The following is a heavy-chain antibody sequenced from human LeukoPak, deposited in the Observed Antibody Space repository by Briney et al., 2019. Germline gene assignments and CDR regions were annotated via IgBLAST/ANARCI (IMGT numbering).Heavy chain of an antibody. CDR2: INRSGST. D-gene: IGHD2-2*01. CDR1: GGSFGGYY. Sequence: SETLSLTCAVYGGSFGGYYWSWIRQPPGKGLEWIGEINRSGSTNYNPSLKSRVTISVDTSKDQFSLKLSSVTGADTAVYYCARLRCSSTSCWRGDDAFDIWGQGTMVTVSS. CDR3: ARLRCSSTSCWRGDDAFDI. V-gene: IGHV4-34*01. J-gene: IGHJ3*02.